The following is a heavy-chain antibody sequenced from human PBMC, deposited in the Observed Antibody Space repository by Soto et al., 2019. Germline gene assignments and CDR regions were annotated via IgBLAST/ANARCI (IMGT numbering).Heavy chain of an antibody. V-gene: IGHV4-4*02. CDR2: IYQGGGP. CDR3: TSRPFRARSRGMDV. CDR1: GGSISTNNW. J-gene: IGHJ6*02. D-gene: IGHD6-6*01. Sequence: QVQLQESGPGLVKPSGTLSLTCAVSGGSISTNNWWSWVRLAPGKGLEWIGEIYQGGGPNYNPSLKSRASMSLDKSKNHFSLDLSSVTAADTALYYCTSRPFRARSRGMDVWGQGTTVTVSS.